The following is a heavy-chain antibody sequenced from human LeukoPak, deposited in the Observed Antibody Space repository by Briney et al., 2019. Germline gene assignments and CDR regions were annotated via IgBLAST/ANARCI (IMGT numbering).Heavy chain of an antibody. Sequence: GGSLRLSCAASGFDLSKNWMSWVRQAPGKGLEWVAKIKPDGSETSYVESVEGRFTISRDNAKNSLFLQMNSLRAEDTALYYCATFSSGFYPKGPFDIWGRGTMVSVSS. D-gene: IGHD3-22*01. CDR2: IKPDGSET. V-gene: IGHV3-7*01. J-gene: IGHJ3*02. CDR3: ATFSSGFYPKGPFDI. CDR1: GFDLSKNW.